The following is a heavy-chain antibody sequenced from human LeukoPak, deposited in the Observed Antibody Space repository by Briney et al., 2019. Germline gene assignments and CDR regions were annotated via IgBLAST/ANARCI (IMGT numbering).Heavy chain of an antibody. Sequence: GSLRLSCAASGFTFSSYSMNWVRQAPGKGLEWVSSISSSSSYIYYADSVKGRFTISRDNAKNSLYLQMNSLRAEDTAVYYCARVAKYSSSSMAPDYWGQGTLVTVSS. CDR2: ISSSSSYI. V-gene: IGHV3-21*01. CDR3: ARVAKYSSSSMAPDY. D-gene: IGHD6-6*01. CDR1: GFTFSSYS. J-gene: IGHJ4*02.